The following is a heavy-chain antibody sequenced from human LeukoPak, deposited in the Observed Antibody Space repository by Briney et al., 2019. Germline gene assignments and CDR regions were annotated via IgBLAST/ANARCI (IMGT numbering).Heavy chain of an antibody. CDR3: AKGPLLLWFGELSWFDP. Sequence: GGSLRLSCAASGFTFSSYAMHWVRQAPGKGLEWVAVISYDGSNKYYADSVKGRFTISRDNSKNTLYLQMNSLRAEDTAVYYCAKGPLLLWFGELSWFDPWGQGTLVTVSS. D-gene: IGHD3-10*01. CDR2: ISYDGSNK. CDR1: GFTFSSYA. V-gene: IGHV3-30*04. J-gene: IGHJ5*02.